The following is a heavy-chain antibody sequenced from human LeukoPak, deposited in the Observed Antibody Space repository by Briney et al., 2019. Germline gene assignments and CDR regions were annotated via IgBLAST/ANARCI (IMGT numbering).Heavy chain of an antibody. CDR2: INRSGST. CDR1: GGSFSGYY. Sequence: SETLSLTCAVYGGSFSGYYWSWIRQPPGKGLEWIGEINRSGSTNYNPSLKSRVTISVDTSKNQFSLRLSSVTAADTAVYYCARARHYDFWSGREDYYYGMDVWGQGTTVTVSS. CDR3: ARARHYDFWSGREDYYYGMDV. J-gene: IGHJ6*02. D-gene: IGHD3-3*01. V-gene: IGHV4-34*01.